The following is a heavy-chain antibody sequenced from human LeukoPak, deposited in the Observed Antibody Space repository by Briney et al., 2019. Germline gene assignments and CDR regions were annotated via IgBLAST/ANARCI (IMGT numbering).Heavy chain of an antibody. CDR2: INPNRGGT. D-gene: IGHD3-22*01. J-gene: IGHJ4*02. Sequence: ASVKVSCKASGYTFTGYYMHWVRQAPGQGLEWMGWINPNRGGTNYAQKFQGRVTMTRDTSISTDYMELSRLRSDDTAVYYCARDGAYYDSSGYYGYWGQGTLVTVPS. CDR1: GYTFTGYY. V-gene: IGHV1-2*02. CDR3: ARDGAYYDSSGYYGY.